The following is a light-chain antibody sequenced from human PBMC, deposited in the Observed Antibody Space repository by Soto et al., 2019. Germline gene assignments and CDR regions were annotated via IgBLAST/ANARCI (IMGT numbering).Light chain of an antibody. CDR1: SSDVGGYNF. V-gene: IGLV2-8*01. CDR3: SSRATNAGGYNWV. J-gene: IGLJ3*02. CDR2: EVS. Sequence: QSALTQPPSASGSPGQSVTISCTGTSSDVGGYNFVSWYQQHPGKSPKLMIYEVSKRPSGVPDRFSGSKSGNTASLTVSGLQAEDEADYYCSSRATNAGGYNWVFGGGTQLTVL.